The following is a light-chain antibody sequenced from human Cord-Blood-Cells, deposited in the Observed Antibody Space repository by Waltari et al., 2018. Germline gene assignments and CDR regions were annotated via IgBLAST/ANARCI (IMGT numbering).Light chain of an antibody. CDR2: YGS. CDR3: QVWDSSSDHYV. CDR1: NIGSKS. Sequence: SYVLNQSPSVTVAPGKTARITRGGNNIGSKSVHWYQQKPGQAPVLVIYYGSDRPSGIPELLACANSGNTATLTISRVEAGDEADYYCQVWDSSSDHYVFGTGTKVTVL. J-gene: IGLJ1*01. V-gene: IGLV3-21*04.